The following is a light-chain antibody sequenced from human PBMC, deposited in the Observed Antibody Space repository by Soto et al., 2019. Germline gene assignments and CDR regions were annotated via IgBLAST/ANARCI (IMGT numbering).Light chain of an antibody. CDR3: SSYTGSTTLV. V-gene: IGLV2-14*01. J-gene: IGLJ7*01. Sequence: QSALTQPASVSGSPGQSITISCTGTSSDVGAYNYVSWYQQHPGKAPKLMIYEVSSRPSGVSNRFSGSKSGNTASLTISGLQAEDEADYYCSSYTGSTTLVFGGGTQLTVL. CDR1: SSDVGAYNY. CDR2: EVS.